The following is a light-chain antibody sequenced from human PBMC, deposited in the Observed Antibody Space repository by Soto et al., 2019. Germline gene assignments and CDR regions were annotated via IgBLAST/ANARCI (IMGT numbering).Light chain of an antibody. J-gene: IGLJ1*01. V-gene: IGLV1-40*01. CDR2: GNN. Sequence: QSVLTQPPSVSGAPGQRVTISCTGSSSNIGAGYDVHWYQRLPGTAPKVLIYGNNNRPSGVPDRFSGSKSGTSASLAITGLQAEEEADYSCQSYDSSLSGSYVFGTGTKLTVL. CDR3: QSYDSSLSGSYV. CDR1: SSNIGAGYD.